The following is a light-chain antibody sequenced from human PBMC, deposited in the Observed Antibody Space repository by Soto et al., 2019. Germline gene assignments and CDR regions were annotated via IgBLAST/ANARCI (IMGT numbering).Light chain of an antibody. V-gene: IGKV3-11*01. CDR3: QQRSNWLT. J-gene: IGKJ5*01. Sequence: EIVLTQSPATLSLSPGERATLSCRASQSVSSYLAWYQQKPCQAPRLLIYDASNRATGIPARFSGSGSGTDFTLTISSLEPEDFAVYYCQQRSNWLTFGQGTRLEIK. CDR1: QSVSSY. CDR2: DAS.